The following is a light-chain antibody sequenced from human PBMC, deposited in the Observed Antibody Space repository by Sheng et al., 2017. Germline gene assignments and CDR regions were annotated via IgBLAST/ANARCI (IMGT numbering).Light chain of an antibody. J-gene: IGKJ2*01. CDR1: QSVSYY. CDR2: GAS. Sequence: EIVLTQSPGTLSLSPGQRATLSCRASQSVSYYLAWYQVKPGQAPRLLIYGASNRATGIPARFSGSGSGTDFTLTISSLEPEDFAIYYCQQRSNWPPMYTFGQGTTLE. V-gene: IGKV3-11*01. CDR3: QQRSNWPPMYT.